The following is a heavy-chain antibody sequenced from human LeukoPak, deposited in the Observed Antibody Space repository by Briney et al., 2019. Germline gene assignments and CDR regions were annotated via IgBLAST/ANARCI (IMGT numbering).Heavy chain of an antibody. CDR2: IYYSGNT. CDR1: GDSISTSNSY. D-gene: IGHD3-22*01. CDR3: ARVYYYDSSGPFDY. V-gene: IGHV4-39*07. Sequence: SETLSLTCTVSGDSISTSNSYWGWIRQPPGKGLEWIGSIYYSGNTYYNASLKSRVTISVDTSKNQFSLKLTSVTAADTAVYYCARVYYYDSSGPFDYWGQGTLVTVSS. J-gene: IGHJ4*02.